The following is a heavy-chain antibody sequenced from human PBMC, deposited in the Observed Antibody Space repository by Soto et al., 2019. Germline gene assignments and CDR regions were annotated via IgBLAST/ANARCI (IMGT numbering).Heavy chain of an antibody. CDR2: IYNGGST. J-gene: IGHJ4*02. Sequence: SETLSLTCTVSGGSISDHYYMWIRQPPGRGLEYIAYIYNGGSTNYNPSLKSRVIISVDTSKNQFSLKLTSVTAADTAVYYCARDKITGLFDYWGQGTLVTVSS. V-gene: IGHV4-59*11. CDR3: ARDKITGLFDY. D-gene: IGHD2-8*02. CDR1: GGSISDHY.